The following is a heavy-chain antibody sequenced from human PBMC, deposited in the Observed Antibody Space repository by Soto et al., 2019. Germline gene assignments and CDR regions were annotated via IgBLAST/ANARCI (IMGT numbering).Heavy chain of an antibody. CDR1: GFLFSSHG. J-gene: IGHJ4*02. CDR2: IWHDGSKI. D-gene: IGHD2-15*01. Sequence: QVQLVESGGGVVQPGRPLRLSCATSGFLFSSHGYHWVRQAPGKGLEWVGAIWHDGSKIYYADSVKGRFTISRDDSKNTLYLQMNSLRAADPAVYHCARDDGINGLNFWGQGTLVTVSS. CDR3: ARDDGINGLNF. V-gene: IGHV3-33*01.